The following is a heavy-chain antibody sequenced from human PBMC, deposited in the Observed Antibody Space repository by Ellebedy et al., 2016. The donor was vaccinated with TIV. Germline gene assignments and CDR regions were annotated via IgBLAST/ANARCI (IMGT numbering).Heavy chain of an antibody. J-gene: IGHJ4*02. V-gene: IGHV3-30*03. CDR1: GFTFSSSD. CDR3: TGRPTHGGFDY. D-gene: IGHD3-16*01. CDR2: DVIDGYRK. Sequence: GESLKISCAASGFTFSSSDMHSVRQTPGKGLEWLSHDVIDGYRKYYADSVRGRFTTSRDISKNTLFLQMNSRRVEDTAVYYCTGRPTHGGFDYWGQGTLVTVSS.